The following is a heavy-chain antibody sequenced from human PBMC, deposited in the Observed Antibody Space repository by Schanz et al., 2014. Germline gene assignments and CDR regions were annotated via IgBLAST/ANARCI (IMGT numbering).Heavy chain of an antibody. J-gene: IGHJ3*02. D-gene: IGHD3-10*01. CDR2: INAHTGNT. V-gene: IGHV1-18*01. CDR3: ARVHVATYHYYSPGSFDI. CDR1: GYIFGSHG. Sequence: VQLLQPGSEVKKPGASVKVSCKASGYIFGSHGMTRVRQAPGQGPELMGWINAHTGNTKEAQKFQGRVNMTRDTVTATVHLELTRLITDVTAIYYCARVHVATYHYYSPGSFDIWGQGTRVTVSS.